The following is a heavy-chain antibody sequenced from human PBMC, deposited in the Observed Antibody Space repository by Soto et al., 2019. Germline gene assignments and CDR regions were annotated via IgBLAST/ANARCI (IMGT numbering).Heavy chain of an antibody. Sequence: QLQLQESGPGLVKPSETLSLTCTVSGGSISSNSYYWGWIRQPPGKGLEWIGSIYYSGNTYYNPSLKSRVTISVDTSKNQFSLKLSSVTAADTAVYYCASLYCSGGSCLDYWGQGTLVTVSS. D-gene: IGHD2-15*01. CDR3: ASLYCSGGSCLDY. J-gene: IGHJ4*02. V-gene: IGHV4-39*01. CDR2: IYYSGNT. CDR1: GGSISSNSYY.